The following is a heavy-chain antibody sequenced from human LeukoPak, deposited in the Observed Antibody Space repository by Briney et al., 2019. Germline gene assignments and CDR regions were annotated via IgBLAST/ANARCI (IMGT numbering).Heavy chain of an antibody. V-gene: IGHV4-34*01. D-gene: IGHD3-22*01. Sequence: PSETLSLTCAVYGGSFSGYYWSWIRQPPGKGLEWIGEINHSGSTNYNPSLKSRVTISVDTSKNQFSLKLSSVTAADTAVYYCARTYYYDSSETYNWFDPWGQGTLVTVSS. J-gene: IGHJ5*02. CDR3: ARTYYYDSSETYNWFDP. CDR1: GGSFSGYY. CDR2: INHSGST.